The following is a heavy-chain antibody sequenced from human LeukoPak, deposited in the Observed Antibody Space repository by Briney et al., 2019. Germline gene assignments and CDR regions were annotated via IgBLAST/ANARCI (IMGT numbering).Heavy chain of an antibody. CDR2: IKSKTDGGTT. CDR3: AKSPRDALTGTEYFFDY. J-gene: IGHJ4*02. CDR1: GFTFSNAW. Sequence: GGSLRLSCAASGFTFSNAWMSWVRQAPGKGLEWVGRIKSKTDGGTTDYAAPVKGRFTISRDDSKNTLYLQMNSLRAEDTAIYFCAKSPRDALTGTEYFFDYWGQGTLVTVSS. V-gene: IGHV3-15*01. D-gene: IGHD1-20*01.